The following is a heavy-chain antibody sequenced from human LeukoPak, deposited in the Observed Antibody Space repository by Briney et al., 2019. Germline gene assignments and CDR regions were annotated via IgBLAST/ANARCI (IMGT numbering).Heavy chain of an antibody. CDR3: AKDLHGSGSFDY. V-gene: IGHV3-30*18. CDR2: IWSDASIK. D-gene: IGHD3-10*01. J-gene: IGHJ4*02. CDR1: GFTFSTNI. Sequence: GTSLRLSCATSGFTFSTNIMHWVRQAPGKGLEWVAAIWSDASIKYYAESVKGRFSISRDNFRNTLYLELSSLRAEDTALYYCAKDLHGSGSFDYWGQGTLVTVSS.